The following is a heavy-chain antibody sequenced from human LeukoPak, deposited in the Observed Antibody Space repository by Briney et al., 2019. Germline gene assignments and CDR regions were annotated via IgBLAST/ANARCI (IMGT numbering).Heavy chain of an antibody. CDR3: AKEEYCSSTSCYSYFDY. J-gene: IGHJ4*02. D-gene: IGHD2-2*02. Sequence: GGSLRLSCAASGFTFSSYGMHWVRQAPGKGLEWVAVTSYDGSNKYYADSVKGRFTISRDNSKNTLYLQMNSLRAEDTAVYYCAKEEYCSSTSCYSYFDYWGQGTLVTVSS. CDR2: TSYDGSNK. CDR1: GFTFSSYG. V-gene: IGHV3-30*18.